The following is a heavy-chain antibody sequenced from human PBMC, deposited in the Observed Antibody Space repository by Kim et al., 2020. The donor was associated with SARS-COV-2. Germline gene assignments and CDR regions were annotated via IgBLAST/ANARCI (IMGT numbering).Heavy chain of an antibody. Sequence: GESLKISCQGSGYTFTNYWIGWVRQMPGKGLEWVGVLYPGDSETRYSPSFQGQVTISADRSISIAYLQWPSLKASDTAMYYCARGSSAARNFDYWGQGTLVTVCS. J-gene: IGHJ4*02. CDR2: LYPGDSET. CDR1: GYTFTNYW. D-gene: IGHD6-19*01. CDR3: ARGSSAARNFDY. V-gene: IGHV5-51*01.